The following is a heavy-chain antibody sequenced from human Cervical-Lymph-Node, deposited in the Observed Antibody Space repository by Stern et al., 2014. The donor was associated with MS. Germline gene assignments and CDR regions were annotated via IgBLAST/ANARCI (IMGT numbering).Heavy chain of an antibody. D-gene: IGHD4/OR15-4a*01. CDR3: ATDYASSTS. V-gene: IGHV3-48*01. CDR2: ISSSGGSI. Sequence: VQLVQSGGDLVQPGGSLRLSCAASGFTFSTYSMHWVRQAPGKGLQGLSYISSSGGSIYYADSVKGRFTISRDNAKNSLYLQMNSLRAEDTAVYYCATDYASSTSWGQGTLVTVSS. CDR1: GFTFSTYS. J-gene: IGHJ4*02.